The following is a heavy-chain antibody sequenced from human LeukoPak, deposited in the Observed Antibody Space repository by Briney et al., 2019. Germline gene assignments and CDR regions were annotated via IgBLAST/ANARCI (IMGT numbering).Heavy chain of an antibody. CDR2: IIPIFGTA. J-gene: IGHJ3*02. D-gene: IGHD2-2*01. CDR3: AFQRDAFDI. Sequence: ASVKVSCKASGGTFTSYAISWVRQAPGQGLEWMGGIIPIFGTANYAQKFQGRVTITTDESTSTAYMELSSLRAEDTAVYYCAFQRDAFDIWGQGTMVTVSS. CDR1: GGTFTSYA. V-gene: IGHV1-69*05.